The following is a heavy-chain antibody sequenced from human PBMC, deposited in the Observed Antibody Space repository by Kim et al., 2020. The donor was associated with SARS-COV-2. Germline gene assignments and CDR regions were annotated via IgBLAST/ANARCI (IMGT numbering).Heavy chain of an antibody. CDR2: ISAYNGNT. Sequence: ASVKVSCKASGYTFTSYGISWVRQAPGQGLEWMGWISAYNGNTNYAQKLQGRVTMTTDTSTSTAYMGLRSLRSDDTAVYYCARDRHYYDGGVRAFDIWGQGTMVTVSS. CDR1: GYTFTSYG. D-gene: IGHD3-22*01. J-gene: IGHJ3*02. V-gene: IGHV1-18*04. CDR3: ARDRHYYDGGVRAFDI.